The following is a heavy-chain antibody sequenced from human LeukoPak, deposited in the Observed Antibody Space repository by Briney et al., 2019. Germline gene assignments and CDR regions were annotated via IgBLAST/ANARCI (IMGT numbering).Heavy chain of an antibody. J-gene: IGHJ3*02. CDR3: ARGPKWELKLYAFDI. Sequence: GASVKVSCKASGYTFTSYDINWVRQATGPGLEWMGWMNPNSGNTGYAQKFQGRVTITRNTSISTAYMELSSLRSEDTAVYYCARGPKWELKLYAFDIWGQGTMVTVSS. CDR1: GYTFTSYD. CDR2: MNPNSGNT. V-gene: IGHV1-8*03. D-gene: IGHD1-26*01.